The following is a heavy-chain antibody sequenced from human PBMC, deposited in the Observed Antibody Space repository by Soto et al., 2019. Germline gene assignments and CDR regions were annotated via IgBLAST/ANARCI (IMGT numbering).Heavy chain of an antibody. V-gene: IGHV1-69*13. J-gene: IGHJ5*02. CDR3: ARTYDFWSGYSDNWFDP. CDR2: IIPIFGTA. D-gene: IGHD3-3*01. Sequence: SVKVSCKASGGTFSSYAISWVRQAPGQGLEWMGGIIPIFGTANYAQKFQGRVTITADQSTSTAYMELSSLRSEDTAVYYCARTYDFWSGYSDNWFDPWGQGTLVTVSS. CDR1: GGTFSSYA.